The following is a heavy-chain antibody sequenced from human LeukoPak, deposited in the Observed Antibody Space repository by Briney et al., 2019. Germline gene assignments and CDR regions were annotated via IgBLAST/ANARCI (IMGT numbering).Heavy chain of an antibody. J-gene: IGHJ5*02. D-gene: IGHD4-23*01. CDR3: AISVTMVVTPLLDP. CDR1: GGTFSSYA. Sequence: ASVKVSCKASGGTFSSYAISWARQAPGQGLEWMGRIIPIFGTANYAQKFQGRVTITTDESTSTAYMELSSLRSEDTAVYYCAISVTMVVTPLLDPWGQGTLVTVSS. CDR2: IIPIFGTA. V-gene: IGHV1-69*05.